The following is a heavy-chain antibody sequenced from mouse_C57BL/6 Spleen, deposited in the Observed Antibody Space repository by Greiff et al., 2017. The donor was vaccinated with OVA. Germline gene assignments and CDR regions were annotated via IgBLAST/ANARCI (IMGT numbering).Heavy chain of an antibody. J-gene: IGHJ3*01. Sequence: EVNVVESGGGLVQPGGSLKLSCAASGFTFSDYYMYWVRQTPEKRLEWVAYISNGGGSTYYPDTVKGRFTISRDNAKNTLYLHMSRLKSEDTAMYYCARQDYDYGDRAWFACWGQGTLVTVSA. D-gene: IGHD2-4*01. CDR2: ISNGGGST. CDR3: ARQDYDYGDRAWFAC. V-gene: IGHV5-12*01. CDR1: GFTFSDYY.